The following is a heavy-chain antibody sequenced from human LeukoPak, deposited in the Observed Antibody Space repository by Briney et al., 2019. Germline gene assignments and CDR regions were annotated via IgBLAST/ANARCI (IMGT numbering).Heavy chain of an antibody. Sequence: GGSLRLSCAASGFTFSIYSMNWVRQAPGKGLEWVSSINSDSSLMFYAESVKGRFTISRDNARNSLYLQMNSLRAEDTAVYYCARDSPGYGGYSYWGQGTLVTVSS. D-gene: IGHD5-12*01. CDR2: INSDSSLM. J-gene: IGHJ4*02. CDR3: ARDSPGYGGYSY. V-gene: IGHV3-21*01. CDR1: GFTFSIYS.